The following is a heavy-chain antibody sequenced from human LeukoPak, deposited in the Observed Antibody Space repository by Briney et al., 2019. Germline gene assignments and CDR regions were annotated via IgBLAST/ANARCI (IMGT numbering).Heavy chain of an antibody. Sequence: GGSLRLSCAASGFTFSSYGMHWVRQAPGKGLEWVAFIRYDGSNKYYADSVKGRFTISRDNSKNTLYLQMNSLRAEDTAVYYCAKEARYYDILTGYLKYYYYYYMDVWGKGTTVTISS. CDR1: GFTFSSYG. D-gene: IGHD3-9*01. J-gene: IGHJ6*03. CDR3: AKEARYYDILTGYLKYYYYYYMDV. V-gene: IGHV3-30*02. CDR2: IRYDGSNK.